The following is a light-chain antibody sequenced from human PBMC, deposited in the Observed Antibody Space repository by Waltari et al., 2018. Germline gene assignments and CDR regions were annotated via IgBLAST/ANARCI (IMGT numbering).Light chain of an antibody. CDR1: PTVFSNSPNRNF. Sequence: DIVMTQSPDPLAVSLGARAHINCKASPTVFSNSPNRNFLAWYQQKAGQPPKLLLYWASVRDSGVPARFSGSGSGTNFTLTIDNVQAADVAVYYCHQFYNLPQTFGQGTRLEIK. CDR2: WAS. CDR3: HQFYNLPQT. J-gene: IGKJ2*01. V-gene: IGKV4-1*01.